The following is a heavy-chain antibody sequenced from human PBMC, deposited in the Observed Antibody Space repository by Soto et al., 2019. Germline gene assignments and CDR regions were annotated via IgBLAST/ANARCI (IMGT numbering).Heavy chain of an antibody. CDR2: ISYDGSNK. V-gene: IGHV3-30*18. CDR1: GFTFSSYG. Sequence: QVQLVESGGGVVQPGRSLRLSCAASGFTFSSYGMHWVRQAPGKGLEWVAVISYDGSNKYYADSVKGRFTISRDNSKNTLYLQMNSLRAEDTAVYYGAKDRSVWIQLWLLDPWGQGTLVTVSS. D-gene: IGHD5-18*01. CDR3: AKDRSVWIQLWLLDP. J-gene: IGHJ5*02.